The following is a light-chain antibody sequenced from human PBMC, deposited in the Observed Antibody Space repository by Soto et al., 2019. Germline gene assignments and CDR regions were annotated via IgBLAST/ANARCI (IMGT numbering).Light chain of an antibody. J-gene: IGKJ4*01. V-gene: IGKV3-20*01. Sequence: EIVLKQSPDTLSLSPGERATLSCRARQSVRSNYLAWYQQKPGQAPRFLIYDASSRATGIPDRFSGSGSGPDFTLTISRLEPEDFAVYYCQQYGSTPLTFGGGTKVDIK. CDR2: DAS. CDR3: QQYGSTPLT. CDR1: QSVRSNY.